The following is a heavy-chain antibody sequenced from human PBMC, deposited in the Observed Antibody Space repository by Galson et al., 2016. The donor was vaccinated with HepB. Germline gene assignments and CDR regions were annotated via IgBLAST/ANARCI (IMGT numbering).Heavy chain of an antibody. CDR3: AGELDHSFYFDY. J-gene: IGHJ4*02. Sequence: SVKVSCKASGYAFNTYNMHWVRQAPGQGLEWRGIIKPSGGNTIYAQKFQDRITMTRDTSTSTVYMELISLRSEDTAVYYCAGELDHSFYFDYWGQGTLLTVSS. D-gene: IGHD1-14*01. CDR2: IKPSGGNT. V-gene: IGHV1-46*02. CDR1: GYAFNTYN.